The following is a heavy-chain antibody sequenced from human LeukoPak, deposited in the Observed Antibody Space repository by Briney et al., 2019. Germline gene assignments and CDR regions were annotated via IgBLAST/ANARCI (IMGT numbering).Heavy chain of an antibody. D-gene: IGHD1-26*01. Sequence: PGGSLRLSCAASGLRFSDYYVSWIRQAPGKGLQWVSYISSGGDIMHYADSVKGRFTISRDNAKNSLYLQMNSLRAEDTAVYYCARHRGSYFGSAFDIWGQGTVVTVSS. CDR1: GLRFSDYY. V-gene: IGHV3-11*04. CDR3: ARHRGSYFGSAFDI. CDR2: ISSGGDIM. J-gene: IGHJ3*02.